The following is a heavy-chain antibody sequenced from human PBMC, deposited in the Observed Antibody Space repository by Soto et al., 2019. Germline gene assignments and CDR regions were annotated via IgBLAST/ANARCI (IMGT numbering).Heavy chain of an antibody. D-gene: IGHD3-22*01. CDR1: GFTFSSYA. V-gene: IGHV3-30-3*01. CDR3: ARDRFIDSSVRDGMDV. CDR2: ISYDGSNK. J-gene: IGHJ6*02. Sequence: QVQLVESGGGVVQPGRSLRLSCAASGFTFSSYAMHWVRQAPGKGLEWVAVISYDGSNKYYADSVKGRFTISRDNSKNTLYLQMNSLRAEDTAVYYCARDRFIDSSVRDGMDVWGQGTTVTVSS.